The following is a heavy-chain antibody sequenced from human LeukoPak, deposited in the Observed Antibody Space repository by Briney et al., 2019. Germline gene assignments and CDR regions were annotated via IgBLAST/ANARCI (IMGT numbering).Heavy chain of an antibody. V-gene: IGHV4-4*07. CDR1: GDSISSYY. CDR2: IYTSGST. CDR3: ARSIPTFGTAVAGYHFFDF. J-gene: IGHJ4*02. D-gene: IGHD6-19*01. Sequence: SETLSLTCTVSGDSISSYYWSWIRQPAGKGLEWIGRIYTSGSTNYNPSLKSRVTMSVDTSKNQFSLKLSSVTAADTAVYYCARSIPTFGTAVAGYHFFDFWGQGTLVTVSS.